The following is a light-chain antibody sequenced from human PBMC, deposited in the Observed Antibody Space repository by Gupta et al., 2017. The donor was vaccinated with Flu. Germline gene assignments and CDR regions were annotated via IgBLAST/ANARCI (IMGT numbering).Light chain of an antibody. CDR3: QQYNNWLA. Sequence: EIVMTQSPVTLSVSPGERATLSCRASQSVSNNLAWYQQKPGQAPRLLIYGASTRATGIPARFSGSGSGTEFTLTISSLQSEESAVYDCQQYNNWLAFGGGTKVEIK. J-gene: IGKJ4*01. V-gene: IGKV3-15*01. CDR1: QSVSNN. CDR2: GAS.